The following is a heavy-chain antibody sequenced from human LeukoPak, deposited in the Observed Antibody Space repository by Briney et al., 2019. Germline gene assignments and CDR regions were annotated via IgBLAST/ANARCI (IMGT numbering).Heavy chain of an antibody. CDR1: RGTFSSYA. CDR2: IIPIFCTA. V-gene: IGHV1-69*06. CDR3: ARDEGIAVAGTSPGSYYYYYMDV. J-gene: IGHJ6*03. D-gene: IGHD6-19*01. Sequence: ASVKVSCKPSRGTFSSYAISWVRQAPGQGLEWIRKIIPIFCTANYAQKFQGRATITADKSTSTAYMERSSLRSEGAVVYYCARDEGIAVAGTSPGSYYYYYMDVWGKGTTVTVSS.